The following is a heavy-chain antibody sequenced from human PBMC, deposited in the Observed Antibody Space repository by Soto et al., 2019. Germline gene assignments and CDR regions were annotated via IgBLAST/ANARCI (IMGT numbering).Heavy chain of an antibody. CDR1: GFIVSDTY. D-gene: IGHD2-15*01. CDR2: ISNRGDT. V-gene: IGHV3-66*01. J-gene: IGHJ3*02. CDR3: AREPRYCRGGSCSITGDDYDI. Sequence: EVQLVESGGGLVQPGGSLRLSCTASGFIVSDTYVNWVRQAPGKGLEWVSVISNRGDTHYADSVRGRFSLSRDISDNTLHLQMNNLRVDATAVYYCAREPRYCRGGSCSITGDDYDIWGQGTMFTVSS.